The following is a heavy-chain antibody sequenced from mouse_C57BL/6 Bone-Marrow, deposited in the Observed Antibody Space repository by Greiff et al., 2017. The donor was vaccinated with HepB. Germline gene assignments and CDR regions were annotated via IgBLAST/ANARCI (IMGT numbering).Heavy chain of an antibody. V-gene: IGHV1-26*01. CDR2: INPNNGGT. J-gene: IGHJ1*03. CDR3: AREGWYFDV. CDR1: GYTFTDYY. Sequence: EVQLQQSGPELVKPGASVKISCKASGYTFTDYYMNWVKQSHGKSLEWIGDINPNNGGTSYNQKFKGKATLTVDKSSSTAYMELRRLTSEDSAVYYCAREGWYFDVWGTGTTVTVSS.